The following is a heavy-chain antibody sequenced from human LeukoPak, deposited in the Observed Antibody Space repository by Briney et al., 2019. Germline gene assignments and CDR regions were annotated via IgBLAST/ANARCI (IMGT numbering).Heavy chain of an antibody. Sequence: ASVKVSCKASGYTFTSYYMHWVRQSPGQGLEWMGIINPSGGSTSYAQKFQGRVTMTRDTSTSTVYRELSSLRSEDTAVYYCARDSSGWSEGVGWGQGTLVTVSS. CDR3: ARDSSGWSEGVG. CDR1: GYTFTSYY. CDR2: INPSGGST. J-gene: IGHJ4*02. D-gene: IGHD6-19*01. V-gene: IGHV1-46*01.